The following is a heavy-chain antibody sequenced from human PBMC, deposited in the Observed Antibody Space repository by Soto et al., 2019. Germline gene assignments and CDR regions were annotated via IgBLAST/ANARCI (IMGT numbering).Heavy chain of an antibody. CDR3: GSGIQMSLRRINDGYSG. D-gene: IGHD3-22*01. Sequence: QVQLVQSGAEVKKPEASVKVSCTAPGGTFSTYAISWVRQAPGPVLEWMGGIITMFGTANDAQRFQDRVTITADESTNTVYMELRSLRSEDTAVYFFGSGIQMSLRRINDGYSGWGQGTLVTVSS. V-gene: IGHV1-69*12. J-gene: IGHJ4*02. CDR1: GGTFSTYA. CDR2: IITMFGTA.